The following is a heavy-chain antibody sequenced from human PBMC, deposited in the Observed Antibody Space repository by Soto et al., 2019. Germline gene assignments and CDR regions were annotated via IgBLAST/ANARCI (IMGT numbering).Heavy chain of an antibody. CDR1: GYTFTSYG. Sequence: GASVKVSCKASGYTFTSYGISWVRQAPGQGLEWMGWISAYNGNTNYAQKLQGRVTMTTDTSTSTAYMELRSLRSDDTAVYYCASAGSGWPKVAFDIWGQGTMVTVSS. J-gene: IGHJ3*02. D-gene: IGHD6-19*01. CDR2: ISAYNGNT. V-gene: IGHV1-18*01. CDR3: ASAGSGWPKVAFDI.